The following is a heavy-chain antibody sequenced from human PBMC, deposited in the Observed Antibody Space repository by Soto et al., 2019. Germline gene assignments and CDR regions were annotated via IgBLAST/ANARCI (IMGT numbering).Heavy chain of an antibody. CDR3: ARGGIVVVPAAIRGNWFDP. D-gene: IGHD2-2*02. CDR1: GGSFSSDH. Sequence: SETLSLTCNVSGGSFSSDHWGWIRQPPGKGLEWSGKINNSGITNYNPSLKSRATISVDTSKNQFSLKLTSVTAADTAVYYCARGGIVVVPAAIRGNWFDPWGQGTLVTVSS. J-gene: IGHJ5*02. V-gene: IGHV4-59*01. CDR2: INNSGIT.